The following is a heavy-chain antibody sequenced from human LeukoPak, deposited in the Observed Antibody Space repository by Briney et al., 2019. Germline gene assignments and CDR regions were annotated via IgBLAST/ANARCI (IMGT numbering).Heavy chain of an antibody. V-gene: IGHV3-23*01. CDR1: GFTFSSYA. CDR3: AKLLGSSSWYSHNYYYYYYGMDV. J-gene: IGHJ6*02. D-gene: IGHD6-13*01. CDR2: ISGSGGST. Sequence: GGSLRLSCAASGFTFSSYAMSWVRQAPGKGLEWVSAISGSGGSTYYADSVKGRFTISRDNSKNTLYLQMNSLRAEDTAVYYCAKLLGSSSWYSHNYYYYYYGMDVWGQGTTVTVSS.